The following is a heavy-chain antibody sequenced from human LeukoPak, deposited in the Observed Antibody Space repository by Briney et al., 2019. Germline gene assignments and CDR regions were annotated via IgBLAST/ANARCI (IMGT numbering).Heavy chain of an antibody. CDR2: ISGSGGTT. Sequence: GGSLRLSCAASGFTFSSYAMSWVRQAPGKGLEWVSAISGSGGTTYYADSVKGRFTISRDNSKNTLYLQMNSLRAEDTAVYYCAKALWDCSSTSCYPSGYWGQGTLVTVSS. CDR3: AKALWDCSSTSCYPSGY. D-gene: IGHD2-2*01. J-gene: IGHJ4*02. V-gene: IGHV3-23*01. CDR1: GFTFSSYA.